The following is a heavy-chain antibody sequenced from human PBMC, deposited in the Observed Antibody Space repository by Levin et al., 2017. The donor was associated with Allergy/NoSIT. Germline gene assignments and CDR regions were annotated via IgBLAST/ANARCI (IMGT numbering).Heavy chain of an antibody. Sequence: SCTVSGGSISSYYWSWIRQPPGKGLEWIGYIYYSGSTNYNPSLKSRVTISVDTSKNQFSLKLSSVTAADTAVYYCARGRREGGYYVYYFDYWGQGTLVTVSS. CDR3: ARGRREGGYYVYYFDY. J-gene: IGHJ4*02. CDR2: IYYSGST. CDR1: GGSISSYY. D-gene: IGHD3-22*01. V-gene: IGHV4-59*01.